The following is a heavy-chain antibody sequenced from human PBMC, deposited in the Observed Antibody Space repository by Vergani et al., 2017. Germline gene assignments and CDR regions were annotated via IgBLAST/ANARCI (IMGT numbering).Heavy chain of an antibody. Sequence: QVQLVQSGAEVKKPGSSVKVSCKASGGTFSSYTISWVRHAPGQGLEWMGRIIPILGIANYAQKFQGRVTITADKSTSTAYMELSSLRSEDTAVYYCARGRDGYNPYYFDYWGQGTLVTVSS. D-gene: IGHD5-24*01. V-gene: IGHV1-69*02. J-gene: IGHJ4*02. CDR2: IIPILGIA. CDR1: GGTFSSYT. CDR3: ARGRDGYNPYYFDY.